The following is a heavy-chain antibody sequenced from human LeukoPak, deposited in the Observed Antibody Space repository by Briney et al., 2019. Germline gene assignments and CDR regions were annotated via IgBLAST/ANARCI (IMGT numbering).Heavy chain of an antibody. J-gene: IGHJ5*02. CDR2: INPNSGGT. Sequence: ASVKVSCKASGYTFSGYYIFWARRAPGQGLEWMGWINPNSGGTNYAQEFQGRLTMTRDTSITTAYMELSTLRSDDTAVYYCALIGDHAWFDPWGQGTLVTVSS. V-gene: IGHV1-2*02. D-gene: IGHD3-10*01. CDR3: ALIGDHAWFDP. CDR1: GYTFSGYY.